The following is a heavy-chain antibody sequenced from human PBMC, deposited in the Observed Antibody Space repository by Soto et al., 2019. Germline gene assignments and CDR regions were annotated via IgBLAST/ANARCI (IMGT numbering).Heavy chain of an antibody. Sequence: PSETLSLTCTVSGGSVSSGSYYWSWIRQPPGKGLEWIGYIYYSGSTNYNPSLKSRVTISVDTSKNQFSLKLSSVTAADTAVYYCARTFRGYSYGYFDWFDPWGQGTLVTVSS. D-gene: IGHD5-18*01. CDR2: IYYSGST. CDR3: ARTFRGYSYGYFDWFDP. V-gene: IGHV4-61*01. CDR1: GGSVSSGSYY. J-gene: IGHJ5*02.